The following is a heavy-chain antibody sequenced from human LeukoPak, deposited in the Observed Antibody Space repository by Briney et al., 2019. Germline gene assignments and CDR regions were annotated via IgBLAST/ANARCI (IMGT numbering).Heavy chain of an antibody. Sequence: PGGSLRLSCAASGFIFSNYGMHWVRQTPGKGLDWVTFIKSDGSEKDYADSVKGRFTISRDNSKSTLFLQMNSLRAEDMALYHCVKEVSFGEMGGDNWGQGTLVTVSS. V-gene: IGHV3-30*02. D-gene: IGHD3-16*01. CDR2: IKSDGSEK. CDR1: GFIFSNYG. J-gene: IGHJ4*02. CDR3: VKEVSFGEMGGDN.